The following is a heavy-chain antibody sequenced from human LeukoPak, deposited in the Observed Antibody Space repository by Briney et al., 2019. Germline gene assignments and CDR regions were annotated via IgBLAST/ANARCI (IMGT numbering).Heavy chain of an antibody. CDR1: GVPINSSY. V-gene: IGHV4-59*01. CDR2: IYYSGST. D-gene: IGHD3-22*01. Sequence: SETLSLTCTVSGVPINSSYWSWIRQPPGKGLEWIGYIYYSGSTNYDPSLKSRVTISVDTSKNQFSLKLSSVTAADTAVYYCARLKGDTSTYSSAYKPFVYWGQGTLVTVSS. J-gene: IGHJ4*02. CDR3: ARLKGDTSTYSSAYKPFVY.